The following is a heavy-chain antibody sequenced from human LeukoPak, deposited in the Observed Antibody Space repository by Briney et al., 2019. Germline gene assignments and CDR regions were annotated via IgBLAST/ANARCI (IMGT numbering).Heavy chain of an antibody. J-gene: IGHJ4*02. CDR3: ARGTPRGYDFWSGYYHARWGLLDY. CDR1: GFTFSSYA. Sequence: GGSLRLSCAASGFTFSSYAMSWVRQAPGKGLEWVSVISGRGGSTYYADSVKGRFTISRDNSKNTLYLQMNSLRAEDTAVYYCARGTPRGYDFWSGYYHARWGLLDYWGQGTLVTVSS. V-gene: IGHV3-23*01. D-gene: IGHD3-3*01. CDR2: ISGRGGST.